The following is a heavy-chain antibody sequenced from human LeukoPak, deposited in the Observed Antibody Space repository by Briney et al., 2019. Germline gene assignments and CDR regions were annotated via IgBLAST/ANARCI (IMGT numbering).Heavy chain of an antibody. D-gene: IGHD6-19*01. J-gene: IGHJ5*01. CDR3: AKPVSGGLAVTADWFHP. Sequence: GGSLRLSCAASGFAFGFYAMSWLRQPPGKGLEWVSTINANSGTTSYAASVRGRFTISRDNSKNTLYLQVNTLRADDTATYYCAKPVSGGLAVTADWFHPWGQGTLVVVSS. CDR1: GFAFGFYA. CDR2: INANSGTT. V-gene: IGHV3-23*01.